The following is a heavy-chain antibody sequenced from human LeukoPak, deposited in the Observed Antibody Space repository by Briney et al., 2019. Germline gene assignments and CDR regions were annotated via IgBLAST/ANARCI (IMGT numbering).Heavy chain of an antibody. CDR2: ISWNSGSI. CDR1: GFTFDAYA. CDR3: AKDLCSGEAPG. J-gene: IGHJ4*02. Sequence: GRSLRLSCAASGFTFDAYAMHWVRQAPGKGLEWVSGISWNSGSIGYADSVKGRFTISRDNAKNSLYLQMNSLRAEDTALYYCAKDLCSGEAPGWGQGTLVTVSS. V-gene: IGHV3-9*01. D-gene: IGHD6-19*01.